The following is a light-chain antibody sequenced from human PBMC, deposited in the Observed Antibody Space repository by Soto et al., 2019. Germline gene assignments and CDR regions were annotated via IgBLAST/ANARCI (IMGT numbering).Light chain of an antibody. Sequence: EIVLTQSPGTLSWSPGERATLSCRASQSVSSSYLAWYQQKPGQAPRLLIYGASSRATGIPDRFSGSGSGTDFTLTISRLEPADFAVYYCQQYGSSPPYTFGQGTKLEIK. CDR2: GAS. CDR3: QQYGSSPPYT. J-gene: IGKJ2*01. CDR1: QSVSSSY. V-gene: IGKV3-20*01.